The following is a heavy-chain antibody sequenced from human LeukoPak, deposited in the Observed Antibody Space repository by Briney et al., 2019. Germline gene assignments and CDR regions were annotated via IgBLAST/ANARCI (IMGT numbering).Heavy chain of an antibody. J-gene: IGHJ4*02. D-gene: IGHD6-13*01. CDR2: SYHTGST. CDR1: GNSISSYY. Sequence: PSETLSLTCTVSGNSISSYYWSWIRQPPGKGQEWIGYSYHTGSTNYNPSLKSRVTISVDKSKNQFSLKLSSVTAGDTAVYYCATGYSSTWYYFDYWGQGTPVTVSS. V-gene: IGHV4-59*01. CDR3: ATGYSSTWYYFDY.